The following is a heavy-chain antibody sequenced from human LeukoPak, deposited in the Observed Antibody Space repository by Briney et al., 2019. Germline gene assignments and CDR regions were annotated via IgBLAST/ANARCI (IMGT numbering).Heavy chain of an antibody. V-gene: IGHV4-39*01. CDR2: IYYSGTT. J-gene: IGHJ4*02. D-gene: IGHD2-2*01. CDR1: GGSISSSGYY. Sequence: SETLSLTCTVSGGSISSSGYYWGWIRQPPGKGLEWIGIIYYSGTTYYNPSLKSRVIISVDTSKNQFSLKLSSVTAADTAVYYCARQGTEYCSSTSCPQGGFDYWGQGTLVTVSS. CDR3: ARQGTEYCSSTSCPQGGFDY.